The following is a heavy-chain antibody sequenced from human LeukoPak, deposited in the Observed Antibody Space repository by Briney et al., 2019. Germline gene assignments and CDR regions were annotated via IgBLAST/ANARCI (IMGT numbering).Heavy chain of an antibody. CDR1: GFTFSSYS. V-gene: IGHV3-21*01. CDR3: ARDLTADSYGMDV. CDR2: ISSSSSYI. J-gene: IGHJ6*02. Sequence: GRSLRLSCAASGFTFSSYSMNWVRQAPGKGLEWVSSISSSSSYIYYADSVKGRFTISRDNAKNSLYLQMNSLRAEDTAVYYCARDLTADSYGMDVWGQGTTVTVSS. D-gene: IGHD3-16*01.